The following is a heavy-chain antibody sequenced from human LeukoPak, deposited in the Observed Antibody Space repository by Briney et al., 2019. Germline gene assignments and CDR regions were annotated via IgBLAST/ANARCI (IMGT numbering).Heavy chain of an antibody. V-gene: IGHV3-23*01. CDR2: ISGSGGST. D-gene: IGHD5-12*01. CDR1: GFAFNNYV. Sequence: PGGSLRLSCAASGFAFNNYVMSWVRQAPGKGLEWVSSISGSGGSTYYTDSVKGRFTISRDNSKNTLFLQMNSLRAEDTAVYSCAKDSTAGGSYYGMDIWGQGTTVTVSS. J-gene: IGHJ6*02. CDR3: AKDSTAGGSYYGMDI.